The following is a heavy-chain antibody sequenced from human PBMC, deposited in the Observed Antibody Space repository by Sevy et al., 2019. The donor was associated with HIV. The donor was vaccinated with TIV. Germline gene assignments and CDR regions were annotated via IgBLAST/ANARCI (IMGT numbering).Heavy chain of an antibody. V-gene: IGHV3-7*01. D-gene: IGHD6-19*01. J-gene: IGHJ1*01. CDR3: ARDSSSSGWYAYFQH. CDR1: GFTFSSYW. Sequence: GGSLRLSCAASGFTFSSYWMSWVRQAPGKGLEWVANIKQDGSEKYYVHSVKGRFTISRDNAKNSLYLQMNSLRAEDTAVYYCARDSSSSGWYAYFQHWGQGTLVTVSS. CDR2: IKQDGSEK.